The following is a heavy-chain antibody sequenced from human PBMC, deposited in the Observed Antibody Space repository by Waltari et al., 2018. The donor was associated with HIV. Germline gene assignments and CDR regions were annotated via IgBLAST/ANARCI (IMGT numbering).Heavy chain of an antibody. J-gene: IGHJ6*02. CDR3: ARHILRNYYGSGSYYRAYGMDV. CDR1: GGSISSSNW. V-gene: IGHV4-4*02. Sequence: QVQLQESGPGLVKPSGTLSLTCAVSGGSISSSNWWSWVRQPPGKGLEWIGEIYHSGSTNYNPSLKSRVTISVDKSKNQFSLKLSSVTAADTAVYYCARHILRNYYGSGSYYRAYGMDVWGQGTTVTVSS. D-gene: IGHD3-10*01. CDR2: IYHSGST.